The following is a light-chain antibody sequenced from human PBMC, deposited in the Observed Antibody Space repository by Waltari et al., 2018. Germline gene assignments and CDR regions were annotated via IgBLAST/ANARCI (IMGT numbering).Light chain of an antibody. V-gene: IGLV4-69*01. CDR2: VKSDGSH. Sequence: QLVLTQSPSASASLGASVKLTCTLSSGHSPNTLAWLQQQPGKGPRFLMNVKSDGSHNKGVGIPDRFSGSSSGAERYLTISSLQSEDEADYYCQTGGHGTWVFGGGTRLTVL. CDR1: SGHSPNT. J-gene: IGLJ3*02. CDR3: QTGGHGTWV.